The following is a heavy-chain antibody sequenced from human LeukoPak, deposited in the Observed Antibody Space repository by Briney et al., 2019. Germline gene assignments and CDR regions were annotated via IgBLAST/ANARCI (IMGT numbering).Heavy chain of an antibody. V-gene: IGHV3-7*01. CDR1: KFTFSSFW. J-gene: IGHJ4*02. D-gene: IGHD3-16*01. CDR2: IKADGSEI. Sequence: PGGSLRLSCAASKFTFSSFWMSWVRQVPGKGLEWVAMIKADGSEIYYMDSMKGRFTISRDNAKNSLFLQMNSLRAEDTAVYYCARVSGASEGAFDYWGQGTLVTVSS. CDR3: ARVSGASEGAFDY.